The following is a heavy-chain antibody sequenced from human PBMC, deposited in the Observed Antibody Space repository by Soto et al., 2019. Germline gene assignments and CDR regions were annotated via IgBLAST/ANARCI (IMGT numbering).Heavy chain of an antibody. CDR2: IYYSGST. J-gene: IGHJ3*01. Sequence: PSETLSLTCTVSGGSISSYYWSWIRQPPGRGLEWIGYIYYSGSTNYNPSLKSRVTISVDTSKNQFSLKLSSVTAADTAVYYCARRWGDAFDFWGQGTMVTVS. V-gene: IGHV4-59*01. CDR3: ARRWGDAFDF. D-gene: IGHD1-26*01. CDR1: GGSISSYY.